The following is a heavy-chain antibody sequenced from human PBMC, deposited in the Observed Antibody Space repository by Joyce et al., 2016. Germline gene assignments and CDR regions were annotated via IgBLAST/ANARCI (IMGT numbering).Heavy chain of an antibody. V-gene: IGHV3-7*01. J-gene: IGHJ4*02. Sequence: EVQLVESGGGLVQPGGSLRLSCVSSGFTFRKYYMGWIRQAPGKGPEGVANIKADGSEKSYVGSGEGRFTISRDNAKNSLSLQINGLRAEDTAVYYCAREYFWRYDYWGQGTLVTVSS. D-gene: IGHD3-3*01. CDR3: AREYFWRYDY. CDR1: GFTFRKYY. CDR2: IKADGSEK.